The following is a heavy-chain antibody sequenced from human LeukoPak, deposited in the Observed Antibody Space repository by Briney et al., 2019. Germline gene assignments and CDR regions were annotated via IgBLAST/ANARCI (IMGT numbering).Heavy chain of an antibody. CDR1: GFTFSGHS. D-gene: IGHD3-16*01. J-gene: IGHJ6*02. Sequence: GGSLRLSCAASGFTFSGHSMTWVRQTPGKGLEWVSVIFGNGVKTYYADSLKGRFTISRDNSKSTLYLQMNSLRADDTAVYYCAKVGDWSNYFGMDAWGQGTTVSVSS. CDR3: AKVGDWSNYFGMDA. CDR2: IFGNGVKT. V-gene: IGHV3-23*01.